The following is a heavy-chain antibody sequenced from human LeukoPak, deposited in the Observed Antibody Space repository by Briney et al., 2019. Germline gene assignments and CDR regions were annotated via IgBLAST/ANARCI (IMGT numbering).Heavy chain of an antibody. CDR2: INHSGST. Sequence: SETLSLTCAVYGGSFSGYYWSWIRQPPGKGLEWIGGINHSGSTNYNPSLKSRVTISVDTSKNQFSLKLSSVTAADTAVYYCARARVSDYWGQGTLVTVSS. CDR3: ARARVSDY. V-gene: IGHV4-34*01. CDR1: GGSFSGYY. J-gene: IGHJ4*02.